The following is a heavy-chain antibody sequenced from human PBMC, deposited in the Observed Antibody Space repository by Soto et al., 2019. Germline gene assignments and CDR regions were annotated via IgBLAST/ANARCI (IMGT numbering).Heavy chain of an antibody. J-gene: IGHJ6*02. CDR3: ARQRNAYYGMAV. CDR2: IFPGDSDT. Sequence: AGESLKISCKASGYNFTNHWIVWVRQMPGKGLEWMGVIFPGDSDTRYSPSFQGQVTISADKSSSTAFLQWGSLEASDSAMYYCARQRNAYYGMAVWGQGTTVTVSS. CDR1: GYNFTNHW. V-gene: IGHV5-51*01.